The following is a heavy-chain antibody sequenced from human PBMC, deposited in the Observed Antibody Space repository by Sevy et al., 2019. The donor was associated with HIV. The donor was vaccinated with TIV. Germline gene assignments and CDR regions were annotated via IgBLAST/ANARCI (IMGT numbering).Heavy chain of an antibody. D-gene: IGHD3-3*01. CDR1: GFTFDDYA. CDR2: ISWNSNSI. V-gene: IGHV3-9*01. Sequence: GGSLRLSCAASGFTFDDYAMHWDRQVPGKGLEWVSGISWNSNSIGYADSVKGRVTISRDNAKKSLYLQMNSLRTEDSALYYCAKATDPDYDFWSGIDHYYYAMDVWGQGTTVTVSS. CDR3: AKATDPDYDFWSGIDHYYYAMDV. J-gene: IGHJ6*02.